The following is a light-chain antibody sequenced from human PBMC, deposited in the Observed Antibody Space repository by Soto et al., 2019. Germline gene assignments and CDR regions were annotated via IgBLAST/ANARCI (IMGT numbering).Light chain of an antibody. CDR2: GAS. Sequence: EIVMTQSPATLSVSQGERATLSCRASQSVSSNLAWYQQKPGQAPRLLIYGASTRATGIPARFSGSGSGTEFTLTISRLEPEDFAVYYCQQFNNWPPWTFGQGTKVDI. CDR3: QQFNNWPPWT. V-gene: IGKV3-15*01. J-gene: IGKJ1*01. CDR1: QSVSSN.